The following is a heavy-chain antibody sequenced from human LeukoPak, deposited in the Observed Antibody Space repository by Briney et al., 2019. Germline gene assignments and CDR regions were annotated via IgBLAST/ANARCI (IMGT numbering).Heavy chain of an antibody. CDR2: ISYDGSNK. V-gene: IGHV3-30*18. CDR3: AKDEGQQQLEYYFDY. J-gene: IGHJ4*02. D-gene: IGHD6-13*01. CDR1: GFSFSNAW. Sequence: GGSLRLSCAASGFSFSNAWMIWVRQAPGKGLEWVAVISYDGSNKYYADSVKGRFTISRDNSKNTLYLQMNSLRAEATAVYYCAKDEGQQQLEYYFDYWGQGTLVTVSS.